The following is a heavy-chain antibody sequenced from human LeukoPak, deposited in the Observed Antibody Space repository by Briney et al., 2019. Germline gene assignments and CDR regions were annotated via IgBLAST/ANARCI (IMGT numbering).Heavy chain of an antibody. CDR2: IYTSGST. J-gene: IGHJ6*02. CDR1: GGSISSYY. D-gene: IGHD3-3*01. CDR3: ARLRFLEWSPRYYYGMDV. Sequence: SETLSLTCTVSGGSISSYYWRWIRQPAGKGLEWIGRIYTSGSTNYNPSLKSRVTMSVDTSNNQFSLKLSSVTAADTAVYYCARLRFLEWSPRYYYGMDVWGQGTTVTVSS. V-gene: IGHV4-4*07.